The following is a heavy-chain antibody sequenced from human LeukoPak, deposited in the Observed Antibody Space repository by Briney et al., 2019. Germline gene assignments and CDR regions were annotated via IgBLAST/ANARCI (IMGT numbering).Heavy chain of an antibody. V-gene: IGHV3-74*01. CDR2: INTDGTVT. Sequence: GGSLRLSCAASGFTFSKYWMLWVRQAPGKGLESVSRINTDGTVTTYADSVKGRFTVSRDDADNTMFLQMNSVRDEDTAVYYCATKQWLAPPPDSWGQGTPVTVSS. J-gene: IGHJ4*02. D-gene: IGHD6-19*01. CDR1: GFTFSKYW. CDR3: ATKQWLAPPPDS.